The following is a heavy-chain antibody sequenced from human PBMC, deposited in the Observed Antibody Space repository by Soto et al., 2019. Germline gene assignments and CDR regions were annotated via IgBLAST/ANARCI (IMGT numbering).Heavy chain of an antibody. D-gene: IGHD3-3*01. CDR3: ATEVASSPIFGVAKNTSDP. CDR1: GGSISSGDYY. V-gene: IGHV4-30-4*01. Sequence: SETLSLTCTVSGGSISSGDYYWSWIRQTPGKGLEWIGYVYYSGRTYYNPSLKSRLSMTIDTSKKQFSLKLDSVTAADTAVYHCATEVASSPIFGVAKNTSDPWGLGTLVTVSS. CDR2: VYYSGRT. J-gene: IGHJ5*02.